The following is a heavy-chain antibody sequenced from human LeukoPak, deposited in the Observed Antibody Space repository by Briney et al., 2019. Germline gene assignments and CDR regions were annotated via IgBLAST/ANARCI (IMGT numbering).Heavy chain of an antibody. CDR2: INTDGSST. V-gene: IGHV3-74*01. Sequence: GGSLRLSCAASGFTFSTYWMQWVRQAPGRGLVWVPRINTDGSSTTYADSVKGRFTISRDNAKNTLYLQMNSLRAEDTAVYYCARALGQPYFDYWGRGALVTVSS. CDR1: GFTFSTYW. CDR3: ARALGQPYFDY. D-gene: IGHD7-27*01. J-gene: IGHJ4*02.